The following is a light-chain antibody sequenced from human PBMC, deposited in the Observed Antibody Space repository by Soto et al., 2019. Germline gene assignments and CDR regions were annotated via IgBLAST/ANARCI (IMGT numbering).Light chain of an antibody. CDR3: SSYAGSNTSV. CDR1: SSDVGGYNY. Sequence: ALTQPPSASGSPGQSVTISCTGTSSDVGGYNYVSWYQQHPGKAPKLMIYEVSKRPSGVPDRFSGSKSGNTASLTVSGLQPEVEADYYCSSYAGSNTSVFCAGTKVTVL. J-gene: IGLJ1*01. CDR2: EVS. V-gene: IGLV2-8*01.